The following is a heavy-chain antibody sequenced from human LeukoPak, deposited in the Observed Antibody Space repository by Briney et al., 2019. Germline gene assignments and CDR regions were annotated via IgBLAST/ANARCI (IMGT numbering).Heavy chain of an antibody. CDR2: LYYSGST. CDR3: ARGGYYGSGNDFRFDP. D-gene: IGHD3-10*01. J-gene: IGHJ5*02. V-gene: IGHV4-59*01. Sequence: SETLSLTCTVSGGSISSYYWSWIRQPPGKGLEWIWYLYYSGSTTYKPSPKSRVTISVNEYKNQFFLKLNSVPAADHAAYYCARGGYYGSGNDFRFDPWGEGTLVTVSS. CDR1: GGSISSYY.